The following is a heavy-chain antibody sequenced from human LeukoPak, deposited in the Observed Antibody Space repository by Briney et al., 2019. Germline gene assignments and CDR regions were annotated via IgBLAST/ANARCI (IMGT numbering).Heavy chain of an antibody. CDR2: INPNSGDT. Sequence: ASGKVSCKASGYTLTDYYMHWVRQAPGQGLEWMGWINPNSGDTNYAQNFQGRVTMTRDTSISTAYMELSRLTSDDTAIYYCARDWRGSYFPDFWGQGTLVTVSS. CDR1: GYTLTDYY. J-gene: IGHJ4*02. V-gene: IGHV1-2*02. D-gene: IGHD1-26*01. CDR3: ARDWRGSYFPDF.